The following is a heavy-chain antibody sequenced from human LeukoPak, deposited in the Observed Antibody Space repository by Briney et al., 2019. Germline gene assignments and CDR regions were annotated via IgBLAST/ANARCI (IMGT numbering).Heavy chain of an antibody. CDR3: AKDGSGSYLYHFDY. CDR1: GFTVSSNE. V-gene: IGHV3-38-3*01. D-gene: IGHD1-26*01. J-gene: IGHJ4*02. Sequence: LPGGSLRLSCAASGFTVSSNEMSWVRQAPGKGLEWVSSISGGSTYYADSRKGRFTISRDNSKNTLHLQMNSLRAEDTAVYYCAKDGSGSYLYHFDYWGQGTLVTVSS. CDR2: ISGGST.